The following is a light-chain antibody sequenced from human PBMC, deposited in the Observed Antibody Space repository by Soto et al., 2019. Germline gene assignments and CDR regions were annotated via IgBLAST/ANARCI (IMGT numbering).Light chain of an antibody. CDR1: QSLLYNNTYNY. V-gene: IGKV2-28*01. CDR3: SQALQNLT. Sequence: EIVMTQSPLTLPVTPGEPASISCRSSQSLLYNNTYNYLDWYVQKPGQSPQLLIYYGSNRAPGVPDRFSGSGSGTDFTLKINRVEAEDVGPYYCSQALQNLTFGQGTRLEIQ. J-gene: IGKJ5*01. CDR2: YGS.